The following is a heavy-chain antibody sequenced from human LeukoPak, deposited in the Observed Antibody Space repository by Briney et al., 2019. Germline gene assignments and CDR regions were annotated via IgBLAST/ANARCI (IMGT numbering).Heavy chain of an antibody. CDR3: ARTLSKARAFDS. Sequence: PSETLSLTCTVSGSSISSGSYYWSWIRQPAGKGLEWIGRIYTSGSTNYNPSLKSRVTIPVDTSENQFSRKLSSVTAADRAVYYWARTLSKARAFDSWGQGTMVTASS. D-gene: IGHD5/OR15-5a*01. V-gene: IGHV4-61*02. CDR2: IYTSGST. CDR1: GSSISSGSYY. J-gene: IGHJ3*02.